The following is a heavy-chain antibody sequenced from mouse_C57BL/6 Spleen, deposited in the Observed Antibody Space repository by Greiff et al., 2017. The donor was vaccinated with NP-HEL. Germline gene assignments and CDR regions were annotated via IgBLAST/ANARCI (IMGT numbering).Heavy chain of an antibody. Sequence: VQLKESGGGLVKPGGSLKLSCAASGFTFSDYGMHWVRQAPEKGLEWVAYISSGSSTIYYADTVKGRFTISRDNAKNTLFLQMTSLRSEDTAMYYCARRREDYVAWFAYWGQGTLVTVSA. D-gene: IGHD1-1*01. V-gene: IGHV5-17*01. CDR2: ISSGSSTI. CDR1: GFTFSDYG. J-gene: IGHJ3*01. CDR3: ARRREDYVAWFAY.